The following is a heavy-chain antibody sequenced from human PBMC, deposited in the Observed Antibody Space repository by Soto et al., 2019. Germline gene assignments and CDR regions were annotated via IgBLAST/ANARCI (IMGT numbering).Heavy chain of an antibody. J-gene: IGHJ4*02. CDR2: IIPVIGVG. CDR3: AIGRTSSSAYYWA. D-gene: IGHD3-22*01. V-gene: IGHV1-69*02. CDR1: GNTLNTDT. Sequence: QVQLVQSGAEVKKPGSSVKVSCKPSGNTLNTDTITWLRQAPGQGLEWMGRIIPVIGVGTYAQKFQDRVTITADKSTTTVYMEVTSLTSEDTATHYCAIGRTSSSAYYWAWGQGTEVTVSP.